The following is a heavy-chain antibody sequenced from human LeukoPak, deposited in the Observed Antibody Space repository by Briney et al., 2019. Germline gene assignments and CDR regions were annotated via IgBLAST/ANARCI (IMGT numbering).Heavy chain of an antibody. J-gene: IGHJ6*02. V-gene: IGHV3-15*01. Sequence: GESLRLSCAASGFTFSNAWMSWVRQAPAQGLDWVGSIKSKTDGRTTDYAAPVKGRFTISRDDSKNTQYLQMDSLKTDDTAVYYCTPGPRRCSSTSCYAAYYYYGMDVWGQGTTVTVSS. D-gene: IGHD2-2*01. CDR2: IKSKTDGRTT. CDR3: TPGPRRCSSTSCYAAYYYYGMDV. CDR1: GFTFSNAW.